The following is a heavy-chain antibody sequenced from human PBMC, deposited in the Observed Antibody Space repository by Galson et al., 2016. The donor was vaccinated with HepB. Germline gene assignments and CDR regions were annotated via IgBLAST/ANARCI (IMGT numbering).Heavy chain of an antibody. Sequence: SLRLSCAASRFTFSTYAMNWVRQAPGKGLQWVSAITGSGHVTYYTDSVKGRFTISRDNSKNTLYLRMDSLRSDDTAVYYCAKDSPVAGFDYWGQGTLVTVSS. CDR3: AKDSPVAGFDY. V-gene: IGHV3-23*01. J-gene: IGHJ4*02. D-gene: IGHD6-19*01. CDR1: RFTFSTYA. CDR2: ITGSGHVT.